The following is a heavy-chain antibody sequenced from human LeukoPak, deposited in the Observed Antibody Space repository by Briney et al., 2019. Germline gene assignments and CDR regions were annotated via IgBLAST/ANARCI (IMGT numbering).Heavy chain of an antibody. Sequence: SETLSLTCTVSGGSISSYYWSWIRQPPGKGLEWIGYIYYSGGTNYNPSLKSRVTISVDTSKNQFSLKLSSVTAADTAVYYCARQPYYYGSGSYSRFYYFDYWGQGTLVTVSS. CDR2: IYYSGGT. V-gene: IGHV4-59*08. CDR1: GGSISSYY. CDR3: ARQPYYYGSGSYSRFYYFDY. J-gene: IGHJ4*02. D-gene: IGHD3-10*01.